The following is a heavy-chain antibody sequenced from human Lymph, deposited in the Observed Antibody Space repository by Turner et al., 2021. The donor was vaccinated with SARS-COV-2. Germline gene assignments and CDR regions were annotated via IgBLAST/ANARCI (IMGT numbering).Heavy chain of an antibody. D-gene: IGHD3-22*01. CDR1: GFTFGSYA. CDR3: AKNEMAMIVVVITLFDY. Sequence: EVQLLESGGGLVQPGGSLRLSCAASGFTFGSYAMSWVRQAPGKGLEWVSTISGSGGSTYYADSVKGRFTISRDNSKNTLYLQMNSLRAEDTAVYYCAKNEMAMIVVVITLFDYWGQGTLVTVSS. V-gene: IGHV3-23*01. J-gene: IGHJ4*02. CDR2: ISGSGGST.